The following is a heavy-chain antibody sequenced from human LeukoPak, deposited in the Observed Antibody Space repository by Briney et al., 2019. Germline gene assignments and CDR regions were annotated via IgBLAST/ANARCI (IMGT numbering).Heavy chain of an antibody. CDR1: GFSFRSYG. J-gene: IGHJ4*02. V-gene: IGHV3-33*08. D-gene: IGHD6-19*01. CDR3: ARVDSSGGVDY. Sequence: GGSLRLSCAASGFSFRSYGMHWARQAPGKGLEWVAVIWNDGSNKYYADSVKGRFTISRDNSKNTLYLQMNSLRAEDTAVYYCARVDSSGGVDYWGQGTLVTVSS. CDR2: IWNDGSNK.